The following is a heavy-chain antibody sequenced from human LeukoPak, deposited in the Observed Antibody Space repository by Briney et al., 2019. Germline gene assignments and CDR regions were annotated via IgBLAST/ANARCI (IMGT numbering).Heavy chain of an antibody. CDR3: ARGRGPGELPNMDV. Sequence: SEPLSLTCALYGGSFSGYYWSCIRPPPGKGLEWFGEINHSGSTNYNPSLKSRVTISVDTSKIQFSLKLSSVTAADTAVYYCARGRGPGELPNMDVWGKGTTVTVSS. CDR2: INHSGST. V-gene: IGHV4-34*01. J-gene: IGHJ6*03. CDR1: GGSFSGYY. D-gene: IGHD1-26*01.